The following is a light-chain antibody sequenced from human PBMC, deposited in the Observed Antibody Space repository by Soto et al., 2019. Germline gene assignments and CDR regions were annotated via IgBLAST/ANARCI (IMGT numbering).Light chain of an antibody. Sequence: DIQMTQSPSSLSASVGDRVTITCRASQGISDYLAWYQQKPGKVPKLLIYAASTLQSGVPSRFSGSGSGKDVTLTISSLQPEDVATYYCQKYNSDPWTFGQGTKVEIK. CDR1: QGISDY. V-gene: IGKV1-27*01. CDR2: AAS. J-gene: IGKJ1*01. CDR3: QKYNSDPWT.